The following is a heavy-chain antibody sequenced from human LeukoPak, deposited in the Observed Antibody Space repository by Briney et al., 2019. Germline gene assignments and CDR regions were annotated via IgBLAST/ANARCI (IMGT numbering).Heavy chain of an antibody. D-gene: IGHD5-24*01. CDR1: GGSISSATYY. V-gene: IGHV4-61*09. CDR2: MYTSGST. CDR3: AREYRGGGYRA. Sequence: SQTLSLTCTVSGGSISSATYYWSWIRQPAGKGLEWIGHMYTSGSTNYNPSLKSRVTISVDTSKNQFSLKLSSVTAADTAVYYCAREYRGGGYRAWGQGTLVTVSS. J-gene: IGHJ5*02.